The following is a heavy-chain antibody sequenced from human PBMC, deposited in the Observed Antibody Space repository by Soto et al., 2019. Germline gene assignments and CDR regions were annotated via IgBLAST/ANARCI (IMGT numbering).Heavy chain of an antibody. V-gene: IGHV1-69*04. CDR1: GGTFSSYT. CDR2: IIPILGIA. J-gene: IGHJ5*02. Sequence: SVKVSCKASGGTFSSYTISWVRQAPGQGLEWMGRIIPILGIANYAQKFQGRVTITADKSTSTAYMELSSLRSEDTAVYYCAREEVRGVIRWFDPWGQGTLVTVSS. CDR3: AREEVRGVIRWFDP. D-gene: IGHD3-10*01.